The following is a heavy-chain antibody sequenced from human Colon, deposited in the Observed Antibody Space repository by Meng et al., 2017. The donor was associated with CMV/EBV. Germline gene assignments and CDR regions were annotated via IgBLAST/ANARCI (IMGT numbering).Heavy chain of an antibody. J-gene: IGHJ6*02. CDR1: GLNFSTYS. V-gene: IGHV3-7*01. CDR3: ARVYSSSSGRGMDV. Sequence: GESLKISCVGSGLNFSTYSMNWVRQAPGKGLEWVASIKQDGSDKYYVDSVKGRCTISRDNAKNSLYLQMNSLRAEDTAVYYCARVYSSSSGRGMDVWGQGTTVTVSS. D-gene: IGHD6-6*01. CDR2: IKQDGSDK.